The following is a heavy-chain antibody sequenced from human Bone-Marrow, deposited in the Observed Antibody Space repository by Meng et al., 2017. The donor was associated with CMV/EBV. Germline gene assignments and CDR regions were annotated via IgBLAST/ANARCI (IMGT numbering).Heavy chain of an antibody. CDR1: GYTFTDCY. CDR3: ARDNNWGPDY. V-gene: IGHV1-2*02. Sequence: ASVKVSCKASGYTFTDCYIYWVRQAPGQGLEWMGWINPNSGGTNYAQKFQGRVTMTRDTSISTAYMELSRLRSDDTAVYYCARDNNWGPDYWGQGTLVTVSS. D-gene: IGHD1-1*01. J-gene: IGHJ4*02. CDR2: INPNSGGT.